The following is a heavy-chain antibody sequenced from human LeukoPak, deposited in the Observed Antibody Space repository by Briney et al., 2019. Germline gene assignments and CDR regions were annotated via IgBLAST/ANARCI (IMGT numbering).Heavy chain of an antibody. V-gene: IGHV4-38-2*02. CDR2: IYHSGST. J-gene: IGHJ4*02. CDR3: ARVPRMKGGVDY. Sequence: PSETLSLTCTVSGYSISSGYYWGWIRQPPGKGLEWIGSIYHSGSTYYNPSLKSRVTISVDTSKNQFSLKLSSVTAADTAVYYCARVPRMKGGVDYWGQGTLVTVSS. CDR1: GYSISSGYY. D-gene: IGHD2-8*01.